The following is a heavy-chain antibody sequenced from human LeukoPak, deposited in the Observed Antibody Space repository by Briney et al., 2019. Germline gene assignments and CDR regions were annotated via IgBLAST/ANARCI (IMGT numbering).Heavy chain of an antibody. D-gene: IGHD6-13*01. CDR1: GYSISSGYY. CDR3: AREVKYSSSWYEGPEDDY. J-gene: IGHJ4*02. Sequence: SETLSLTCTVSGYSISSGYYWGWIRQPPGKGLEWIGSIYHSGSTYYNPSLKSRVTISVDTSKNQFSLKLSSVTAADTAVYYCAREVKYSSSWYEGPEDDYWGQGTLVTVSS. CDR2: IYHSGST. V-gene: IGHV4-38-2*02.